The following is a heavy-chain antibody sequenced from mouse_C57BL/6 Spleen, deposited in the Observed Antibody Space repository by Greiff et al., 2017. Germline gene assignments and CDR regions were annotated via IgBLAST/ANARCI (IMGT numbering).Heavy chain of an antibody. D-gene: IGHD2-5*01. CDR1: GFTFSSYA. Sequence: VQLKESGGGLVKPGGSLKLSCAASGFTFSSYAMSWVRQTPEKRLEWVATISDGGSYTYYPDNVKGRFTISRDNAKNNLYLQMSHLKSEDTAMYYCAGDSNYGYFDYWGQGTTLTVSS. J-gene: IGHJ2*01. CDR3: AGDSNYGYFDY. V-gene: IGHV5-4*01. CDR2: ISDGGSYT.